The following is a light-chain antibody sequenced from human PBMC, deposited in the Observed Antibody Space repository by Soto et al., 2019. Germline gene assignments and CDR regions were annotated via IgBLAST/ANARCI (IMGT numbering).Light chain of an antibody. Sequence: QSVLTQPPPASGTPGQRVTISCSGSNSNIGSNTANWYQQLPGTAPKLLIYSNDQRPSGVPDRFSGSKSGTSASLAISGLQSEDEADYYCAAWDDSLNGLVVFGGGTKLTVL. CDR3: AAWDDSLNGLVV. V-gene: IGLV1-44*01. J-gene: IGLJ2*01. CDR1: NSNIGSNT. CDR2: SND.